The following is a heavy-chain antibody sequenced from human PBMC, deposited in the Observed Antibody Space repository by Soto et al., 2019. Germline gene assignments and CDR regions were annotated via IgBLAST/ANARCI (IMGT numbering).Heavy chain of an antibody. CDR3: ARVGGFTMVRGVIITPSKYSFDY. CDR1: GGTFSSYA. CDR2: IIPIFGTA. V-gene: IGHV1-69*01. J-gene: IGHJ4*02. Sequence: QVQLVQSGAEVKKPGSSVKVSCKASGGTFSSYAISWVRQAPGQGLEWMGGIIPIFGTANYAQKFQGRVTITADESTSTSYMELSSLRSEDTAVYYCARVGGFTMVRGVIITPSKYSFDYWGQGTLVTVSS. D-gene: IGHD3-10*01.